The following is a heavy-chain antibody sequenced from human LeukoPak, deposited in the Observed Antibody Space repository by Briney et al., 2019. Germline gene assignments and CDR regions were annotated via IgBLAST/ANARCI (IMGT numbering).Heavy chain of an antibody. CDR2: ISAYNGNT. D-gene: IGHD6-19*01. V-gene: IGHV1-18*01. Sequence: GASVKVSCKACGGTFSSYAISWVRQAPGQRLEWMGWISAYNGNTNYAQKLQGRVTMTTDTSTSTAYMELRSLRSDDTAVYYCARDRQWIDYWGQGTLVTVSS. CDR1: GGTFSSYA. CDR3: ARDRQWIDY. J-gene: IGHJ4*02.